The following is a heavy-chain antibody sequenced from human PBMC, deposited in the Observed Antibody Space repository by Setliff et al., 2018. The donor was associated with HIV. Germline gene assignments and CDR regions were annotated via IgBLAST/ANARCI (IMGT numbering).Heavy chain of an antibody. CDR1: GDSTSSSSSY. Sequence: SETLSLTCTVSGDSTSSSSSYWGWIRQPPGKGLEWIGSIYYSGSTYYNPSLKSRVTISVDTSKNQFSLKLNSVTAADTAVYYCARTRGYTYGYIDSWTQGTLVTV. CDR2: IYYSGST. D-gene: IGHD5-18*01. V-gene: IGHV4-39*01. J-gene: IGHJ4*02. CDR3: ARTRGYTYGYIDS.